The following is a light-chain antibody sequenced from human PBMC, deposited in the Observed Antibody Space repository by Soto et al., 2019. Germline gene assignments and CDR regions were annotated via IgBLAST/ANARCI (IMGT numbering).Light chain of an antibody. CDR3: LLDFGYLWA. V-gene: IGKV1-6*01. CDR2: AAS. J-gene: IGKJ1*01. CDR1: QAIRSA. Sequence: AIQLTQSPSSLSASVGDRVTITCRASQAIRSALGWYQQKPGKVTKLLIYAASTLQSGVPSRFSGSGFGTDFTLTISRLQPEDFATYYCLLDFGYLWAVGQGTKVDSK.